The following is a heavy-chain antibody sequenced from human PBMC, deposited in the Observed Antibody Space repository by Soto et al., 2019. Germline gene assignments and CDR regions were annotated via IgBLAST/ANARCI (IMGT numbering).Heavy chain of an antibody. CDR3: ARVIQHCSGGSCYYYYYYGMDV. J-gene: IGHJ6*02. CDR2: ISYDGSNK. V-gene: IGHV3-30-3*01. Sequence: GGSLRLSCAASGFTFSSYAMHWVRQAPGKGLEWVAVISYDGSNKYYADSVKGRFTISRDNSKNTLYLQMNSLRAEDTAVYYCARVIQHCSGGSCYYYYYYGMDVWGQRTTVTVSS. D-gene: IGHD2-15*01. CDR1: GFTFSSYA.